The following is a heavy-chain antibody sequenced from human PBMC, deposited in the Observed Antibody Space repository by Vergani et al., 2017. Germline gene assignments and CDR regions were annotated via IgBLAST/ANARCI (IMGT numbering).Heavy chain of an antibody. V-gene: IGHV1-69*01. D-gene: IGHD2-2*01. CDR2: IIPIFGTA. CDR1: GGTFSSYA. J-gene: IGHJ4*01. CDR3: ARPRYCSSTSCYEGAFDY. Sequence: QVQLVQSGAEVKKPGSSVKVSCKASGGTFSSYAISWVRQAPGQGLEWMGGIIPIFGTANYAQKFQGRVTITADESTSTAYMELSSLRSEDTAVYYCARPRYCSSTSCYEGAFDYWGQGTLVTVSS.